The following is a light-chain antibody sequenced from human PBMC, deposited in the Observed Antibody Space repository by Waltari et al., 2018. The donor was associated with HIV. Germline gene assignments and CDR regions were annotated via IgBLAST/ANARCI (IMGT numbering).Light chain of an antibody. CDR3: QQRASWPLT. Sequence: EIVLTQSPATLSLSPGERATLSCRASQSVNSYLAWYQQKPGQAPRLLISDSSNRATGIPARFGGSGSGTDFTLTISSLEPEDFAVYYCQQRASWPLTFGGGTRVEIK. V-gene: IGKV3-11*01. J-gene: IGKJ4*01. CDR2: DSS. CDR1: QSVNSY.